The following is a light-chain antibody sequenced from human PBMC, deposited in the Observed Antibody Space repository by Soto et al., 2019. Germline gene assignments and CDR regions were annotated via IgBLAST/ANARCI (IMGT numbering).Light chain of an antibody. CDR3: ISYTDRQSYL. Sequence: QSVLTQPASVSGSPGQSITISCSGTSSDIGSYDHVAWYQQFPGKSPKLIIYAVSDRPSGVSDRFSGSKSGISASLTISGLQNEDEADYYCISYTDRQSYLFGNGTKVTVL. J-gene: IGLJ1*01. CDR2: AVS. V-gene: IGLV2-14*03. CDR1: SSDIGSYDH.